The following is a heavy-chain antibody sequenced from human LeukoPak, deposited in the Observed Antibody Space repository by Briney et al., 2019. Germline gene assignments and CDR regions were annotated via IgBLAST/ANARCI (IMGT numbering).Heavy chain of an antibody. V-gene: IGHV4-59*08. Sequence: SETLSLTCTVSGGSISSYYWSWIRQPPGKGLEWIGYIYYSGSTNYNPSLKSRVTISVDTSKNQFSLKLSSVTAADTAVYYCARRRYCSGGSCEPFDYWGQGTLVTVSS. J-gene: IGHJ4*02. CDR2: IYYSGST. CDR1: GGSISSYY. CDR3: ARRRYCSGGSCEPFDY. D-gene: IGHD2-15*01.